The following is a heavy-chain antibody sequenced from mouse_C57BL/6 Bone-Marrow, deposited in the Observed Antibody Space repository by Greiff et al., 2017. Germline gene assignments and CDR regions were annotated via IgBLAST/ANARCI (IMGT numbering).Heavy chain of an antibody. J-gene: IGHJ1*03. CDR2: IDPNSGGT. CDR1: GYTFTSYW. V-gene: IGHV1-72*01. Sequence: VQLQQPGAELVKPGASVKLSCKASGYTFTSYWMHWVKQRPGRGLEWIGMIDPNSGGTKYNEKFKSKATLTVDKPSSTAYMQLSSLTSEDSAVYYCARGPYYYGSSYWYFDVWGTGTTVTVSS. D-gene: IGHD1-1*01. CDR3: ARGPYYYGSSYWYFDV.